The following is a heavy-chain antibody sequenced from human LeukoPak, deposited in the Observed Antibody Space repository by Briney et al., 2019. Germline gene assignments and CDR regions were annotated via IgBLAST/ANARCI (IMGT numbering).Heavy chain of an antibody. Sequence: SETLSLTCTVSGGSISSSSYYWGWIRQPPGKGLDWIGSIYYSGSTYYNPSLKSRVTISVDTSKNQFSLRLSSVTAADTAVYYCARPSDDYNSPFDSWGQGTLVTVSS. D-gene: IGHD5-24*01. CDR1: GGSISSSSYY. CDR3: ARPSDDYNSPFDS. J-gene: IGHJ4*02. V-gene: IGHV4-39*01. CDR2: IYYSGST.